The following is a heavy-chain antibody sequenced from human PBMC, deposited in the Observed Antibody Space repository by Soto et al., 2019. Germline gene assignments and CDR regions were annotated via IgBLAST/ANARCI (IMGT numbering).Heavy chain of an antibody. CDR1: GGSMIRYY. D-gene: IGHD3-22*01. CDR2: IYYAGST. V-gene: IGHV4-59*08. J-gene: IGHJ4*02. CDR3: VSTYDSSGYYYY. Sequence: SETRCLTCTVSGGSMIRYYWSGSRQPPGRGLEWIGFIYYAGSTKYNPSLNSRVTISVDTSKNQFSLTVSSVTAADTAVYYCVSTYDSSGYYYYWGQGTLVTVSS.